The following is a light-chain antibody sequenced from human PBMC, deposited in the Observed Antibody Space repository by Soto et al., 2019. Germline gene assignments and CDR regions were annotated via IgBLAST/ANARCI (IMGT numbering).Light chain of an antibody. V-gene: IGKV1-39*01. J-gene: IGKJ1*01. CDR1: QSIRKY. CDR2: AVS. CDR3: QQSYYTPRT. Sequence: DIQMTQSPSSLSASIGDRVTITCRASQSIRKYLNWYQQKPGQAPSLLIYAVSILQSGVPSRFSGYGSGTDFTLTISSLQPEDFATYYCQQSYYTPRTFGQGTKVDIK.